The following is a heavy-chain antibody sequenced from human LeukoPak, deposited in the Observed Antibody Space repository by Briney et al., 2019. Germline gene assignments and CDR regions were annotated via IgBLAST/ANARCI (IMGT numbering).Heavy chain of an antibody. CDR2: INSDGYST. Sequence: GGSLRLSCAASGFTFSRYWRHWVRQAPGKGLVWVSSINSDGYSTTYADSVKGRFTIPRDNAKNTLYLQMNSLRAEDTAVYYCARDLINYEFWSGLFDYWGQGTLVSVSS. D-gene: IGHD3-3*01. CDR3: ARDLINYEFWSGLFDY. CDR1: GFTFSRYW. J-gene: IGHJ4*02. V-gene: IGHV3-74*01.